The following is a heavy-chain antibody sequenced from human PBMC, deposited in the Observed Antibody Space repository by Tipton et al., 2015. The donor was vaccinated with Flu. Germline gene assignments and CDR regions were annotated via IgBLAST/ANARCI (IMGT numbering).Heavy chain of an antibody. CDR3: ARVAHNWNYSIDY. J-gene: IGHJ4*02. V-gene: IGHV4-59*01. Sequence: TLSLTCTVSGGSITTNFWSWVRQPPGKGLEWIGNIYYSGSTNYNPSLKSRISISVDTSKNQFSLKLSSVTAADTAVYYCARVAHNWNYSIDYWGQGTLVTVSS. CDR2: IYYSGST. D-gene: IGHD1-7*01. CDR1: GGSITTNF.